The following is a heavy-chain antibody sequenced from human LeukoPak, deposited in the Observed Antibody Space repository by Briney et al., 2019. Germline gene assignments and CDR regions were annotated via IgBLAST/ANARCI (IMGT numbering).Heavy chain of an antibody. CDR1: GYTFTGYY. Sequence: ASVKVSCKASGYTFTGYYMHWVRQAPGQGLEWMGWINPNSGGTNYAQKFQGRVTMTRDTSISTAYMELSRLRSDDTAVYYCARGHYYDSSGNFGDAFDIWGQGTMVTVSS. J-gene: IGHJ3*02. CDR2: INPNSGGT. CDR3: ARGHYYDSSGNFGDAFDI. V-gene: IGHV1-2*02. D-gene: IGHD3-22*01.